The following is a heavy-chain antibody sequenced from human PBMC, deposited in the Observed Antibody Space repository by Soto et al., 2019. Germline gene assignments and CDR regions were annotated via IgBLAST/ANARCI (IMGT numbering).Heavy chain of an antibody. J-gene: IGHJ4*02. V-gene: IGHV3-66*01. CDR2: IYAGGTP. CDR1: GFTVSRNY. Sequence: EVPLVESGGGLVQPGGSLRLSCAGSGFTVSRNYMTWLRQTPGKGLEWVSVIYAGGTPYYADSVKGRFMISRDISRNTLALQRDKRRVEDTAVDYGARGLHSESMYLSLAAYWGQGIVVAVSS. CDR3: ARGLHSESMYLSLAAY. D-gene: IGHD2-2*01.